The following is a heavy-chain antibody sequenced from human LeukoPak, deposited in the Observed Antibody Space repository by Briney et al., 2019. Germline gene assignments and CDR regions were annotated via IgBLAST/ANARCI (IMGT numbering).Heavy chain of an antibody. CDR3: AREPRDPGDGEQQLATVPRFDY. CDR2: VYYSGTT. J-gene: IGHJ4*02. V-gene: IGHV4-39*02. Sequence: ASETLSLTCTVFGGSISSSSTYYWGWIRQPPGKGLEWIGSVYYSGTTYYNPSLKSRVTISRDTSKNQFSLKLSSVTAADTAVYYCAREPRDPGDGEQQLATVPRFDYWGQGTLVTVSS. D-gene: IGHD6-13*01. CDR1: GGSISSSSTYY.